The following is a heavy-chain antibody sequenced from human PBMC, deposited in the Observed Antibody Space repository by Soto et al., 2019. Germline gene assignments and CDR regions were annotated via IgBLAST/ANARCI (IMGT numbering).Heavy chain of an antibody. Sequence: GGSLRLSCAASGFTVSNNYMSWVRQAPGKGLEWVSIIYSGGSTYYADSVQGRFTISRDNSKNTLFLQMNSLRAEDTAVYYCAREGGGVYCSGGSCYGRYFDFWGQGTRVTVSS. J-gene: IGHJ4*02. D-gene: IGHD2-15*01. CDR2: IYSGGST. CDR3: AREGGGVYCSGGSCYGRYFDF. V-gene: IGHV3-53*01. CDR1: GFTVSNNY.